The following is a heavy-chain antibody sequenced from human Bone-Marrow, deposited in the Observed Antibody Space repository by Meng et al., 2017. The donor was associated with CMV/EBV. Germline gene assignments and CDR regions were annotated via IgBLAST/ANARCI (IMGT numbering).Heavy chain of an antibody. J-gene: IGHJ6*02. CDR1: GFDFENYW. V-gene: IGHV3-7*01. CDR2: IKQDGSEK. D-gene: IGHD3/OR15-3a*01. Sequence: GGSLRLSCAASGFDFENYWMTWVRQAPGKGLQWVANIKQDGSEKNYVDSVKGRFTISRDNAKKSLYLQMDSLRAEDTAIYYCAANDFWIGYYYYYDMDVWGQGPTVPVSS. CDR3: AANDFWIGYYYYYDMDV.